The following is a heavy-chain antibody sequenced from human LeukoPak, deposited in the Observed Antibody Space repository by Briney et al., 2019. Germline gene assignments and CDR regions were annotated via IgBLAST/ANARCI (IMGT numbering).Heavy chain of an antibody. CDR3: ARDRDCSTTGCYDYYYYGLDV. J-gene: IGHJ6*02. CDR1: GFTFSSYG. V-gene: IGHV3-33*01. CDR2: IWSDGSNK. Sequence: PGRSQRLSCAASGFTFSSYGMHWVRQAPGKGLEWVAVIWSDGSNKYYADSVKGRFTISRDNSKNTLYLQMNSLRADDTAVYYCARDRDCSTTGCYDYYYYGLDVWGQGTTVTVSS. D-gene: IGHD2-2*01.